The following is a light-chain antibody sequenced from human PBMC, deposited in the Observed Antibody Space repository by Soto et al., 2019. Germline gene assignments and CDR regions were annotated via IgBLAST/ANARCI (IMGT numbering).Light chain of an antibody. J-gene: IGLJ2*01. V-gene: IGLV2-8*01. CDR1: SSDVGGYNY. CDR2: AVT. CDR3: SSFAGGGNPVL. Sequence: QSVLTQPPSASGSLGQSVTISCTGTSSDVGGYNYVSWHQQHPGKAPKVMIYAVTKRPPGVPDRFSGSKSGNTASLTVSGLQAEEEADYYCSSFAGGGNPVLLGGGTKLTVL.